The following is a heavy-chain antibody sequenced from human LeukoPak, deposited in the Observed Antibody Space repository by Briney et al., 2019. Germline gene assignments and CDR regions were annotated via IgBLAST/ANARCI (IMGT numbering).Heavy chain of an antibody. V-gene: IGHV3-21*01. J-gene: IGHJ4*02. D-gene: IGHD6-19*01. CDR2: ISSSSSYI. CDR1: GFTFSSYS. Sequence: GGSLRLSCAASGFTFSSYSMNWVRQAPGKGLEWVSSISSSSSYIYYADLVTGRFTLSRDHATHSLYLPMNSLRAEDTAVYYCARDRDSSGWQGGFDYWGQGTLVTVSS. CDR3: ARDRDSSGWQGGFDY.